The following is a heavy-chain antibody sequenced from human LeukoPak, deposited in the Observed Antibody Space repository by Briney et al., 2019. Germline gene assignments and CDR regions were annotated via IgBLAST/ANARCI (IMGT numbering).Heavy chain of an antibody. CDR1: GFTVSSNY. CDR3: ASSPLEWLSYFDY. Sequence: GGSLRFSCAASGFTVSSNYMMWVRQAPGKGLEGVSVIYSGGSTYYADSVKGRFTISRDNSKNTLYLQMNSLKAEDTAVYYCASSPLEWLSYFDYWGQGTLVTVSS. D-gene: IGHD3-3*01. CDR2: IYSGGST. V-gene: IGHV3-66*01. J-gene: IGHJ4*02.